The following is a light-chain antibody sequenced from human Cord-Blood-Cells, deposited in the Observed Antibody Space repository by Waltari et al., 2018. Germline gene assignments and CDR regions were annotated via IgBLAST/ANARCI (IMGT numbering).Light chain of an antibody. J-gene: IGLJ3*02. CDR1: SSDVGSYNL. V-gene: IGLV2-23*01. CDR2: EGS. CDR3: CSYAGSSSWV. Sequence: QSALTQPASVSGSPGQSLTLSCTGTSSDVGSYNLVSWYQQHPGKAPRLMIYEGSKRTSGVSKRVSGSKSGNTASLTISGLQAENDADYCCCSYAGSSSWVFGGGTKLTGL.